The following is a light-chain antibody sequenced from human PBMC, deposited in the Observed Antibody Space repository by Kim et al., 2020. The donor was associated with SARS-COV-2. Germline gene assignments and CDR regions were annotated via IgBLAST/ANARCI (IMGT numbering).Light chain of an antibody. CDR3: TSYTSISTVV. J-gene: IGLJ3*02. CDR1: SSDVGAYNY. Sequence: GQSITISGTGTSSDVGAYNYVSWYQQHPGKAPKLMIYDVINRPSGASDRFSGSKSGNTASLTISGLQAEDEADYYCTSYTSISTVVFGGGTQLTVL. CDR2: DVI. V-gene: IGLV2-14*03.